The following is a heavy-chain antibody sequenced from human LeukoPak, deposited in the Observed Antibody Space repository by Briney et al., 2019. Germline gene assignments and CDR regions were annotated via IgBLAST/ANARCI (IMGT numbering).Heavy chain of an antibody. CDR3: VRAYDY. CDR1: GGSFSGSN. J-gene: IGHJ4*02. CDR2: IYNSGYT. Sequence: TSETLSLTCAVCGGSFSGSNWSWIRRPPGKGLEWIGEIYNSGYTIYNPSLKSRVTISVDTSKNQLSLNLNSVTAADTAVYYCVRAYDYWGQGTLVTVSS. V-gene: IGHV4-34*01.